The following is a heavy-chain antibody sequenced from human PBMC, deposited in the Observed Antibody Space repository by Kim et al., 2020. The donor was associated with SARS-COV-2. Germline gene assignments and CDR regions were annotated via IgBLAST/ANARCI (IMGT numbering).Heavy chain of an antibody. J-gene: IGHJ6*02. V-gene: IGHV3-30*04. Sequence: GGSLRLSCAASGFTFSSYAMHWVRQAPGKGLERVAVISYDGSNKYYADSVKGRFTISRDNSKNTLYLQMNSLRAEDTSVYYCARVQWELLGYYYYGMDVWGQGTTVTVSS. D-gene: IGHD1-26*01. CDR1: GFTFSSYA. CDR3: ARVQWELLGYYYYGMDV. CDR2: ISYDGSNK.